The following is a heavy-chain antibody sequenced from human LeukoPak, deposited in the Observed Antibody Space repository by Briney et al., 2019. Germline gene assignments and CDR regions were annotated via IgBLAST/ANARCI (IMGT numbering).Heavy chain of an antibody. D-gene: IGHD3-9*01. CDR2: IYYSGST. CDR1: GGSISSYY. CDR3: ASQGYYDILTGYYTAFDI. V-gene: IGHV4-59*01. J-gene: IGHJ3*02. Sequence: KSSETLSLTCTISGGSISSYYWSWIRQPPGKGLEWIGYIYYSGSTNYNPSLKSRVTISVDTSKNQSSLKLSSVTAADTAVYYCASQGYYDILTGYYTAFDIWGQGTMVTVSS.